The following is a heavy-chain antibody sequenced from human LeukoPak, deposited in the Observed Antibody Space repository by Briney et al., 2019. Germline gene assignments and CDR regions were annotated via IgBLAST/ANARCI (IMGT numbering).Heavy chain of an antibody. CDR1: GDSISSYY. CDR2: IYYSGST. Sequence: SETLSLTCTVSGDSISSYYWSWIRQPPGKGLEWIGYIYYSGSTNYNPSLKSRVTISVDTSKNQFSLKLSSVTAADTAVYYCARDRTTSHFDYWGQGTLVTVSS. CDR3: ARDRTTSHFDY. V-gene: IGHV4-59*01. D-gene: IGHD4-17*01. J-gene: IGHJ4*02.